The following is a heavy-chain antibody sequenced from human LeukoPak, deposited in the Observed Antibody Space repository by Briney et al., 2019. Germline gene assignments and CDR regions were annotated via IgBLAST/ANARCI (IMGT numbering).Heavy chain of an antibody. V-gene: IGHV4-39*01. CDR2: IYYSGST. CDR3: ARQIYDILTGTPFGY. D-gene: IGHD3-9*01. CDR1: GGSISSSSYY. J-gene: IGHJ4*02. Sequence: SETLSLTCTVSGGSISSSSYYWGWIRQPPGKGLEWIGSIYYSGSTYYNPSLKSRVTISVDTSKNQFSLKLSSVTAADTAVYYCARQIYDILTGTPFGYWGQGTLVTVSS.